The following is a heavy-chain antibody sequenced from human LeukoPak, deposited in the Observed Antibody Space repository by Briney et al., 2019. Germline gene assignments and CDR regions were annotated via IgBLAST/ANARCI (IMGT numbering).Heavy chain of an antibody. D-gene: IGHD6-19*01. CDR3: ARDLSGEKPYYFDY. V-gene: IGHV1-18*01. CDR2: ISAYNGNT. CDR1: GYTFTSCG. J-gene: IGHJ4*02. Sequence: ASVKVSCKASGYTFTSCGISWVRQAPGQGLEWMGWISAYNGNTNYAQKLQGRVTMTTDTSTSTAYMELRSLRSEDRAVYYCARDLSGEKPYYFDYWGQGTLVTVSS.